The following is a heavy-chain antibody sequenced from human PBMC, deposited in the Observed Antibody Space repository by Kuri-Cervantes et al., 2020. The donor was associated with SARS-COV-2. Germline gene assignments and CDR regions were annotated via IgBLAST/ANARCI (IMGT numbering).Heavy chain of an antibody. Sequence: LRLSCIVSGDSMDSVYYYWSWIRQPPGKGLEWIGYIYYSGSTYYNPSLKSRVTISVDTSKNQFSLKLSSVTAADTAVYYCNGDSSSWYRVDYWGQGTLVTVSS. V-gene: IGHV4-30-4*01. CDR3: NGDSSSWYRVDY. J-gene: IGHJ4*02. CDR2: IYYSGST. D-gene: IGHD6-13*01. CDR1: GDSMDSVYYY.